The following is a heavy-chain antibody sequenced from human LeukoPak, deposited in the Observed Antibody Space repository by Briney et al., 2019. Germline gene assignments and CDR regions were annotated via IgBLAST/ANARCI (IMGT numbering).Heavy chain of an antibody. V-gene: IGHV3-23*01. CDR1: GFTFSSYA. D-gene: IGHD2-2*01. CDR3: ERDYVVVVPAAQFLFDP. Sequence: EGSLRLSCAASGFTFSSYAMSWARQAPGKGLEGVSALSERGGSTYYADSVKGIFSISRDNSKYMLYLQMNSLRAEDTAVYYCERDYVVVVPAAQFLFDPWREGPLVAVSS. CDR2: LSERGGST. J-gene: IGHJ5*02.